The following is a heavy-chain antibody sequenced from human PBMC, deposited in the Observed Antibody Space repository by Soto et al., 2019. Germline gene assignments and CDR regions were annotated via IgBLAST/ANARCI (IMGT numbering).Heavy chain of an antibody. Sequence: ASVKVSCKASGYTFTSYGISWVRQAPGQGLEWMGWISAYNGNTNYAQKLQGRVTMTTDTSTSTAYMELRSLRSDDTAVYYCARDRHSGYDLCYFDYWGQGTLVTVSS. CDR1: GYTFTSYG. D-gene: IGHD5-12*01. V-gene: IGHV1-18*01. CDR2: ISAYNGNT. CDR3: ARDRHSGYDLCYFDY. J-gene: IGHJ4*02.